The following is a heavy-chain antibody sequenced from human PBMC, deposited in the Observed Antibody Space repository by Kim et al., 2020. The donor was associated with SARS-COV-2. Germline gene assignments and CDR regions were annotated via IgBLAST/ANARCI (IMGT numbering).Heavy chain of an antibody. CDR2: IIPIFGTA. D-gene: IGHD2-15*01. Sequence: SVKVSCKASGGTFSSYAISWVRQAPGQGLEWMGGIIPIFGTANYAQKFQGRVTITADESTSTAYMELSSLRSEDTAVYYCASISYCSGGSCYGHYYYYGMDVWGQGTTVTVSS. CDR1: GGTFSSYA. J-gene: IGHJ6*02. V-gene: IGHV1-69*13. CDR3: ASISYCSGGSCYGHYYYYGMDV.